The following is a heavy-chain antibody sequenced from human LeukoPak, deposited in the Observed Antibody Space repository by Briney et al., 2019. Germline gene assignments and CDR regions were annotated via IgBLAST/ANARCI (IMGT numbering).Heavy chain of an antibody. Sequence: SETLSLTCTVSGGSISSYYWSWIRQPAGKGLEWIGRIYTSGSTNYNPSLKSRVTMSVDTSKNQFSLKLSSVTAADTAVYYCARDHRPSYSRYFFDYWGQGTLVTVSS. CDR1: GGSISSYY. D-gene: IGHD2-15*01. CDR2: IYTSGST. J-gene: IGHJ4*02. CDR3: ARDHRPSYSRYFFDY. V-gene: IGHV4-4*07.